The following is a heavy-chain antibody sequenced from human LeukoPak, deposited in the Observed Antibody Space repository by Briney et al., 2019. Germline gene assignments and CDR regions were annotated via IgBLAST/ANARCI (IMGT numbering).Heavy chain of an antibody. D-gene: IGHD4-17*01. CDR1: AGSTDRYY. Sequence: SETLSLTCTVSAGSTDRYYWSWDRQSPGKGMEWIGYIFYGGSTNYNPSLKSRVTISVDTSKNQFSLKLNSVTVADTAFYYSARGRVYGDFGWLDYWGQGTLVTVSS. V-gene: IGHV4-59*01. CDR3: ARGRVYGDFGWLDY. CDR2: IFYGGST. J-gene: IGHJ4*02.